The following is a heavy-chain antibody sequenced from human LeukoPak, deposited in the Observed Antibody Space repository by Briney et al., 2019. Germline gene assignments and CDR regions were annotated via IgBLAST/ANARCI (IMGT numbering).Heavy chain of an antibody. CDR3: ARDYSSGWYGAFDI. CDR2: ISYDGSNK. D-gene: IGHD6-19*01. J-gene: IGHJ3*02. CDR1: GFTFSSYA. V-gene: IGHV3-30*04. Sequence: PGGSLRLSCAASGFTFSSYAMHWVRQAPGKGLEWVAVISYDGSNKYYADSVKGRFTISRDNSKNTLYLQMNSLRAEDTAVHYCARDYSSGWYGAFDIWGQGTMVTVSS.